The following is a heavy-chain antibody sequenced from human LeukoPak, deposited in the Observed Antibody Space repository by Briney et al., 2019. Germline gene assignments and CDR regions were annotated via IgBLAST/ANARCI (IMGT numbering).Heavy chain of an antibody. CDR2: INHSGST. J-gene: IGHJ4*02. CDR1: GGSFSGYY. D-gene: IGHD4-23*01. Sequence: PSETLSLTCAVYGGSFSGYYWSWIRQPPGKGLEWIGEINHSGSTNYNPSLKSRVTISVDTSKNQFSLKLSSVTAADTAVYYCARGRVRFYGGNSWVMVDYWGQGTLVTVSS. CDR3: ARGRVRFYGGNSWVMVDY. V-gene: IGHV4-34*01.